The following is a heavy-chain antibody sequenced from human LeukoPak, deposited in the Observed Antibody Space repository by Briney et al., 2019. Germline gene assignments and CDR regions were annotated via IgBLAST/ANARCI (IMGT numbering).Heavy chain of an antibody. Sequence: GGSLRLSCAASGFTFDDYAMHWIRQVPGKGLEWVSGISWNSGSIGYADSVKGRFTISRDNAKNSLYLQMNSLRADDTALYYCAKEGPYNSGCPDYWGQETLVTVSS. J-gene: IGHJ4*02. CDR3: AKEGPYNSGCPDY. D-gene: IGHD6-19*01. CDR2: ISWNSGSI. CDR1: GFTFDDYA. V-gene: IGHV3-9*01.